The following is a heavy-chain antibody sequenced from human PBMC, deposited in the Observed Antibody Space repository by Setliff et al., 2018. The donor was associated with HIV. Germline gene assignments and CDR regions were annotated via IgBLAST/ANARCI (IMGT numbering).Heavy chain of an antibody. Sequence: ASETLSLTCAVSGASITTNSYYWGWIRQPPGKGLEWIGSIYYSGSTYYNPSLKSRVTISVDTSKNQFSLKLSSVAAADTAVYYCAGSIVVVTAAPLTWGQGTLVTVSS. CDR3: AGSIVVVTAAPLT. J-gene: IGHJ5*02. CDR1: GASITTNSYY. CDR2: IYYSGST. V-gene: IGHV4-39*01. D-gene: IGHD2-21*02.